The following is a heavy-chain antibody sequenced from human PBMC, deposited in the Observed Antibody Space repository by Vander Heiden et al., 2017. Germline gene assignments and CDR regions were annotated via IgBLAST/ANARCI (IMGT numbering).Heavy chain of an antibody. D-gene: IGHD3-10*01. V-gene: IGHV3-23*01. CDR1: GFTFSSYA. CDR2: ISGSGGST. CDR3: ARSITMVRDQMKRNWFDP. J-gene: IGHJ5*02. Sequence: EVQLLESGGGLVQPGGSLRLSCAASGFTFSSYAMSWVRQAPGKGLEWVSAISGSGGSTYYADSVKGRFTISRDNSKNTLYLQMNSLRAEDTAVYYCARSITMVRDQMKRNWFDPWGQGTLVTVSS.